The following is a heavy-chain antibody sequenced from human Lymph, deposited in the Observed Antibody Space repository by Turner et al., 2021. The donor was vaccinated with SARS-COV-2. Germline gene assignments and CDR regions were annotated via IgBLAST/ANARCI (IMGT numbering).Heavy chain of an antibody. CDR2: IWYDGSNK. D-gene: IGHD3-16*01. CDR3: ARHNGGRLDY. Sequence: VQLVESGGGVVQPGRSLRLSCAASGFTFSSSGMHWVRQAPGKGLEWVAVIWYDGSNKYYADSVKGRFTISRDNSKNTLYLQMNSLRAEETAVYYCARHNGGRLDYWGQGTLVTVSS. J-gene: IGHJ4*02. V-gene: IGHV3-33*01. CDR1: GFTFSSSG.